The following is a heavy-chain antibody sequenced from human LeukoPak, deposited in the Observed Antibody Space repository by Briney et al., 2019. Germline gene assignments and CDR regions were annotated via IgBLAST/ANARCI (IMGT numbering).Heavy chain of an antibody. J-gene: IGHJ5*02. CDR1: GGSFSGYY. CDR2: IYYSGST. Sequence: SETLSLTCAVYGGSFSGYYWSWIRQPPGKGLEWIGSIYYSGSTYYNPSLKSRVTISVDTSKNQFSLKLSSVTAADTAVYYCARHLPTYCSGGSCQKRDWFDPWGQGTLVTVSS. V-gene: IGHV4-34*01. D-gene: IGHD2-15*01. CDR3: ARHLPTYCSGGSCQKRDWFDP.